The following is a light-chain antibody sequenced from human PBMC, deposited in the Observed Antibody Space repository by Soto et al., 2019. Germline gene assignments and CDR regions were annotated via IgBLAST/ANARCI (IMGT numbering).Light chain of an antibody. CDR1: QSVNRN. CDR2: AAS. J-gene: IGKJ1*01. CDR3: QQYNNWWT. Sequence: EIVMTQSPATLSVSPGERATLSCRASQSVNRNLAWYQQKPGQAPSLLIYAASTRATGIPAMFSGSGSETEFTLTISSLQSEDFAIYYCQQYNNWWTLGQGTKVEI. V-gene: IGKV3-15*01.